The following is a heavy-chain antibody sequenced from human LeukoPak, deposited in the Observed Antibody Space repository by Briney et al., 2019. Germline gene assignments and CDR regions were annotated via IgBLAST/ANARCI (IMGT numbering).Heavy chain of an antibody. CDR3: ARDFRGYSYGPFDC. D-gene: IGHD5-18*01. CDR2: IYTSGST. Sequence: SETLSLTCTVSGGSISSYYWSWIRQPAGKGLEWIGRIYTSGSTNYNPSLKSRVTMSVDTSKNQFSLKLSSVTAADTAVYYCARDFRGYSYGPFDCWGQGTLVTVSS. CDR1: GGSISSYY. V-gene: IGHV4-4*07. J-gene: IGHJ4*02.